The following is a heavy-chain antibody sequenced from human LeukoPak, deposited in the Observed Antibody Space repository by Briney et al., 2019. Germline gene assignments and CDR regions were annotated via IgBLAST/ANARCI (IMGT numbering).Heavy chain of an antibody. D-gene: IGHD3-22*01. CDR2: IWYDGSNK. CDR1: GFTFSSYG. CDR3: AKDHGPAGGYVSYYFDY. Sequence: GRSLRLSCAASGFTFSSYGMHWVRQAPGKGLEWVAVIWYDGSNKYYADSVKGRFTISRDNSKNTLYLQMNSLRAEDTAVYYCAKDHGPAGGYVSYYFDYWGQGTLVTVSS. V-gene: IGHV3-33*06. J-gene: IGHJ4*02.